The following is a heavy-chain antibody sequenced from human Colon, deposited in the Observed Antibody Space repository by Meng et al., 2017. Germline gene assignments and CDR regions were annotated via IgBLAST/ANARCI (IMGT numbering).Heavy chain of an antibody. CDR2: IYSSGST. J-gene: IGHJ4*02. CDR3: AREGPIAVAGYDY. Sequence: QVSLQEPGPGLVRPSESLSLTCNVSGVSCKSGIYYWNWFRQPPGKTLEWIGYIYSSGSTTYNPSLKSRVTISLDTPKNQFSLKLTSVTAADTAVYYCAREGPIAVAGYDYWGQGTLVTVSS. CDR1: GVSCKSGIYY. V-gene: IGHV4-61*01. D-gene: IGHD6-19*01.